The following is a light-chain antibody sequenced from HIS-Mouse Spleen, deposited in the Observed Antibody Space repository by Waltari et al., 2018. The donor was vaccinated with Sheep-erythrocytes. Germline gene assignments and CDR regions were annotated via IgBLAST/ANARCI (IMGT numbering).Light chain of an antibody. V-gene: IGLV2-23*01. J-gene: IGLJ3*02. CDR1: SSDVGIYNL. CDR3: CSYAGSSTWV. CDR2: EGS. Sequence: QSALTQPASVSGSPGPSLPISCPGTSSDVGIYNLVPWYQQHPGKAPKLMIYEGSKRPSGVSNRFSGSKSGNTASLTISGLQAEDEADYYCCSYAGSSTWVFGGGTKLTVL.